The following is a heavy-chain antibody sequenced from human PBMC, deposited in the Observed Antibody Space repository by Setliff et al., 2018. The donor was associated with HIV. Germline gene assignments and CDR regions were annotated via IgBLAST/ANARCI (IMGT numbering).Heavy chain of an antibody. CDR2: ISAYNGNT. D-gene: IGHD3-3*01. V-gene: IGHV1-18*01. CDR3: ARARFLEWLPDY. Sequence: ASVKVSCKASGYTFTSYSITWVRQAPGQGLEWMGWISAYNGNTKYPQKFQGRVTITRDTSASTAYMELSSLRSEDTAVYYCARARFLEWLPDYWGQGTLVTVSS. CDR1: GYTFTSYS. J-gene: IGHJ4*02.